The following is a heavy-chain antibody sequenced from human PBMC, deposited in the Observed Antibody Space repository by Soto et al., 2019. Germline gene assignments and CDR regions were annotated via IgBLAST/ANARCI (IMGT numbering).Heavy chain of an antibody. CDR1: GGSISSYY. CDR3: ASMGYHYGSGSYPLDY. D-gene: IGHD3-10*01. J-gene: IGHJ4*02. V-gene: IGHV4-59*08. CDR2: MYNSGST. Sequence: QVQLQESGPGLVKPSETLSLTCTVSGGSISSYYWTWIRQTPGKGLESIGFMYNSGSTHYNPSLKRRVTISLDTSKNQFSLNLRSVTAADTAVYYCASMGYHYGSGSYPLDYWGQGTLVTVSS.